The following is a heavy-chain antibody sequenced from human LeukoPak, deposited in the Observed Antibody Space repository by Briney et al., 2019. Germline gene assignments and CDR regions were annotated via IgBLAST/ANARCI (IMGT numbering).Heavy chain of an antibody. CDR3: ARVVAVAGTLLFDY. V-gene: IGHV3-48*03. Sequence: GGSLRLSCAASGFTFSSYEMNWVRQAPGKGLEWVSYISSSGSTIYYADSVKGRFTISRDNAKNSLYLQMNSLRAEDTAVYYCARVVAVAGTLLFDYWGQGTLVTVSS. CDR2: ISSSGSTI. CDR1: GFTFSSYE. J-gene: IGHJ4*02. D-gene: IGHD6-19*01.